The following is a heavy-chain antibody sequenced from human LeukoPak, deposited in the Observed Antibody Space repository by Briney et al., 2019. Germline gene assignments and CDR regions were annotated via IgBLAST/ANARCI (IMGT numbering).Heavy chain of an antibody. CDR3: ARAEEAYYDILTGSREGDAFDI. J-gene: IGHJ3*02. V-gene: IGHV3-53*01. D-gene: IGHD3-9*01. Sequence: PGGSLRLSCAASGFTVSSNYMSWVRQAPGKGLEWVSVIYSGGSTYYADSVKGRFTISRDNSKNTLYLQMNSLRAEDTAVYYCARAEEAYYDILTGSREGDAFDIWGQGTMVTVSS. CDR1: GFTVSSNY. CDR2: IYSGGST.